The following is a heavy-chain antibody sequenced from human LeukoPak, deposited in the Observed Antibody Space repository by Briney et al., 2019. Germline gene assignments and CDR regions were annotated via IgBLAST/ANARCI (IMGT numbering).Heavy chain of an antibody. D-gene: IGHD3-10*01. CDR2: IYSSGDT. CDR3: ARDLGGGVIGGLGP. J-gene: IGHJ5*02. V-gene: IGHV4-59*01. CDR1: GGSLSNYF. Sequence: SETLSLTCGVSGGSLSNYFWSWIRQPPGKGLEWIGFIYSSGDTKYNPSLKSRVSVTADTSKNQIFLTLRSVTAADTAVYYCARDLGGGVIGGLGPWGRETRVPVSS.